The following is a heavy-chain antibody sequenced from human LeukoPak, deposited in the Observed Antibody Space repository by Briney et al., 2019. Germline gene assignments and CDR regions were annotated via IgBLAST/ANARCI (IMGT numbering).Heavy chain of an antibody. CDR1: GYTFTSYG. J-gene: IGHJ4*02. CDR2: MNPNSGNT. D-gene: IGHD4-17*01. CDR3: AREDYGDLYYFDY. Sequence: ASVKVSCKASGYTFTSYGISWVRQATGQGLEWMGWMNPNSGNTGYAQKFQGRVTMTRNTSISTAYMELRSLRSDDTAVYYCAREDYGDLYYFDYWGQGTLVTVSS. V-gene: IGHV1-8*02.